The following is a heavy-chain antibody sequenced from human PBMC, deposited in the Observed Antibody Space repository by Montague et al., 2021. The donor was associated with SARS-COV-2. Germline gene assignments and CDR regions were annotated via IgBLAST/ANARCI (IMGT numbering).Heavy chain of an antibody. CDR2: IKQSGST. D-gene: IGHD3-22*01. CDR1: GGSFGDDH. CDR3: ARGHLSVSMIVVVFTSASYYFDY. Sequence: SETLSLTCAVYGGSFGDDHWSWIRQPPGKGLEWIGDIKQSGSTNYNPSLKSRGTISVDTSKNQFSLNLTSVTAADTAVYFCARGHLSVSMIVVVFTSASYYFDYWGQGAQVTVSS. J-gene: IGHJ4*02. V-gene: IGHV4-34*01.